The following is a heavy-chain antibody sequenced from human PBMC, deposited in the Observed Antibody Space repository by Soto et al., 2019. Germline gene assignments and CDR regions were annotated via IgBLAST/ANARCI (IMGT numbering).Heavy chain of an antibody. J-gene: IGHJ4*02. D-gene: IGHD3-22*01. CDR3: ARWTYYDSSGYYYVFDY. Sequence: PGGSLRLSCAASGFTFSTYGMHWVRQAPGKGLEWVAVMWFDGKHQYYADSVKGRFTISRDNSKNTLYLQMNGLIADDTALYYCARWTYYDSSGYYYVFDYWGQGT. V-gene: IGHV3-33*01. CDR2: MWFDGKHQ. CDR1: GFTFSTYG.